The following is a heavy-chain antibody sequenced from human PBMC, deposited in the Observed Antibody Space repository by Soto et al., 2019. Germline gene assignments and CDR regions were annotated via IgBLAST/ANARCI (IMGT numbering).Heavy chain of an antibody. CDR1: GFTFSSYA. D-gene: IGHD4-4*01. CDR3: AKDRQYPRDYFHY. Sequence: GGSLRLSCAASGFTFSSYAMHWVRQAPGKGLEWVAIISDDRSDESYADSVKGRFTISRDISGNTVFLQMDSLRAEDTAVYYCAKDRQYPRDYFHYWGQGTLVTVSS. V-gene: IGHV3-30-3*01. J-gene: IGHJ4*02. CDR2: ISDDRSDE.